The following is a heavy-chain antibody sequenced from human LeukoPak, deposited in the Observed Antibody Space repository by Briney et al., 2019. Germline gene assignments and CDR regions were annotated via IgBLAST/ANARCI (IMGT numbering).Heavy chain of an antibody. J-gene: IGHJ4*02. Sequence: PGGSLRLSCAASGFTFSSYNMNWVRQAPGKGLEWISYISSSGSTIYYADSVKGRFTISRDNSKNTLYLQMNSLRAEDTAVYYCARGSTVVTTKWGQGTLVTVSS. CDR2: ISSSGSTI. CDR1: GFTFSSYN. D-gene: IGHD4-23*01. CDR3: ARGSTVVTTK. V-gene: IGHV3-48*01.